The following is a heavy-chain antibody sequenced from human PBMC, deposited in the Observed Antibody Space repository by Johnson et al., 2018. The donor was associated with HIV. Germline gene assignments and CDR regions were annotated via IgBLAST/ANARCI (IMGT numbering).Heavy chain of an antibody. CDR2: IFSVGNT. CDR3: ARDGRDLVTRGACDI. D-gene: IGHD5-18*01. V-gene: IGHV3-66*02. Sequence: VQLVESGGGLVQPGGSLRLSCAASGITVSSNYMSWVRQTPGKGLEWVSVIFSVGNTYYADSVKGRFTISRDNSNNMVYLQMDSLRPEDTAVYYCARDGRDLVTRGACDIWGQGTMVTVSS. J-gene: IGHJ3*02. CDR1: GITVSSNY.